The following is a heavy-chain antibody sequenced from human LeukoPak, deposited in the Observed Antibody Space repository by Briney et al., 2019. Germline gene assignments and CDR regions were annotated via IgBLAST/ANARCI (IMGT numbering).Heavy chain of an antibody. CDR2: LYPGVGT. D-gene: IGHD3-22*01. CDR1: GGAIFSYY. V-gene: IGHV4-4*07. CDR3: ARFKFYDSTGYSPGHYMDV. J-gene: IGHJ6*03. Sequence: SETLSLTCTVSGGAIFSYYWSWIRQTAGQGLEWIGRLYPGVGTDYNPSLESRVTMSVDTSKKQFALKLSAVTAAHTAVYYCARFKFYDSTGYSPGHYMDVWGKGTTVTVSS.